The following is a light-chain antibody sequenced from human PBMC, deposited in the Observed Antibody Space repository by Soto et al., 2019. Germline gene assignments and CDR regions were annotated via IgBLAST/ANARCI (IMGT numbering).Light chain of an antibody. CDR2: EVN. J-gene: IGLJ1*01. V-gene: IGLV2-8*01. Sequence: QSALTQPPSASGSPGQSVTISCTGTSSDVGGYKYVSWYQQHPGKAPKLMIYEVNKRPSGVPDRFSGSKSGNTASMTVSGLQAADEADYYCSTYAGSNNYVFGPGTKLTVL. CDR1: SSDVGGYKY. CDR3: STYAGSNNYV.